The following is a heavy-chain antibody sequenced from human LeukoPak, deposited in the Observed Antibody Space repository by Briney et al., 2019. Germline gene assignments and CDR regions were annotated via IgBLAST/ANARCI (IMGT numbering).Heavy chain of an antibody. D-gene: IGHD6-13*01. V-gene: IGHV3-7*03. CDR3: ARESLLNPSRYSSSWSLDY. J-gene: IGHJ4*02. CDR1: GFTFSSYW. Sequence: GGSLRLSCAASGFTFSSYWMSWVRQAPGKGLEWVANIKQDGSEKYYVDSVKGRFTISRDNAKNSLYLQMNSLRAEDTAVYYCARESLLNPSRYSSSWSLDYWGQGTLVTVSS. CDR2: IKQDGSEK.